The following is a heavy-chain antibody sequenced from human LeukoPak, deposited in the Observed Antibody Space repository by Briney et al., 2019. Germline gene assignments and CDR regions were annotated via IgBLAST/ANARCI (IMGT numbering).Heavy chain of an antibody. J-gene: IGHJ6*03. CDR1: GGSISSFY. V-gene: IGHV4-4*07. CDR3: ARNDYGGSPYYYYYMDV. CDR2: IYTSGST. D-gene: IGHD4-23*01. Sequence: SETLSLTCTVSGGSISSFYWSWIRQPAGKGLEWIGRIYTSGSTNYNPSLKSRVTMSVDTSKNQFSLKLSSVTAADTAVYYCARNDYGGSPYYYYYMDVWGKGTTVTVSS.